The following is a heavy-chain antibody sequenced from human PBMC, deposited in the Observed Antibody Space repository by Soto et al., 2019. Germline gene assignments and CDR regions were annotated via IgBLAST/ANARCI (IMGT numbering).Heavy chain of an antibody. J-gene: IGHJ5*02. V-gene: IGHV4-39*01. CDR3: ARLRAVAGTPAWFDP. CDR2: IYYSGST. D-gene: IGHD6-19*01. CDR1: GGSISSSSYY. Sequence: SETLSLTCTVSGGSISSSSYYWGWIRQPPGKGLEWIGSIYYSGSTYYNPSLKGRVTISVDTSKNQFSLKLSSVTAADTAVYYCARLRAVAGTPAWFDPWGQGTLVTVSS.